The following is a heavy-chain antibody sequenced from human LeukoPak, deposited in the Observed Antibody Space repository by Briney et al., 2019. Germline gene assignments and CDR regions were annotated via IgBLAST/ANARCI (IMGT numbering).Heavy chain of an antibody. D-gene: IGHD7-27*01. CDR1: GGSISSNNYY. Sequence: SETLSLTCTVSGGSISSNNYYWGWIRQPPGKGLEWIGSIYYSGSTYSNPSLKSRVTISVDTSKNQFSLKLSSVTAADTAVYYCARQGAIAGERYFDYWGPGTLVTVSS. J-gene: IGHJ4*02. V-gene: IGHV4-39*01. CDR3: ARQGAIAGERYFDY. CDR2: IYYSGST.